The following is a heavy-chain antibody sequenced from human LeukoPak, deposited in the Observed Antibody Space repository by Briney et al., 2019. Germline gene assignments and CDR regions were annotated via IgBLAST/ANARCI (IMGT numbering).Heavy chain of an antibody. D-gene: IGHD3-22*01. V-gene: IGHV3-74*01. Sequence: GGSLRLSCAASGFTFSSYWMHWVRQAPGKGLVWVSRINSDGSSTSYADSVKGRFTISRDNAKNTLYLQMNSLRAADSAVYYCARDLELVYYDSSGYDYWGQGTLVTVSS. CDR2: INSDGSST. CDR1: GFTFSSYW. CDR3: ARDLELVYYDSSGYDY. J-gene: IGHJ4*02.